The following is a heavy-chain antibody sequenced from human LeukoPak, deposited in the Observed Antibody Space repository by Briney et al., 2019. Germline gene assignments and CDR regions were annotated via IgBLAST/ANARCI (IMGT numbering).Heavy chain of an antibody. CDR3: TRDFVVVPAAIDLFDY. D-gene: IGHD2-2*01. Sequence: GRSLRLSCTASGFTFGDYAMSWVRQAPGKGLEWVGLIRSKAYGGTTEYAASVKGRFTISRDDSKSIAYLQMNSLKTEDTAVYYCTRDFVVVPAAIDLFDYWGQGTLVTVSS. V-gene: IGHV3-49*04. CDR1: GFTFGDYA. J-gene: IGHJ4*02. CDR2: IRSKAYGGTT.